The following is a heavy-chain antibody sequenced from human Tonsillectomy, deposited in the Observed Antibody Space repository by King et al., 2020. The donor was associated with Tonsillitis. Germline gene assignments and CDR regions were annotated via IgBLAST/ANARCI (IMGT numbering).Heavy chain of an antibody. D-gene: IGHD1-26*01. V-gene: IGHV1-18*01. Sequence: QLVQSGGEVKKPGASVKVSCQASNYPFTGYGVSWVRQAPGQGLEWMGWISAYNGDTTYAQKFQGRVTMTTDTSTNTAYVEVRGLRSDDTAMYYCARDSGSRELPLALDYWGQGTLVTVSS. CDR3: ARDSGSRELPLALDY. CDR2: ISAYNGDT. CDR1: NYPFTGYG. J-gene: IGHJ4*02.